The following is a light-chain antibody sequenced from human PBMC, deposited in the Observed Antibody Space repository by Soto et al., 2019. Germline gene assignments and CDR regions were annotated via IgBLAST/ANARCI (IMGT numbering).Light chain of an antibody. Sequence: QSVLTQPPSASWSPGQSVTISCTGTSSDVGGYNYVSWYQQHPGKAPKLMIYEVSKRPSGVPYRFSGSKSGNTASLSVSGLQAEDEAAYYCSSYAGSNNFEVFGTGTKVTVL. CDR2: EVS. CDR1: SSDVGGYNY. J-gene: IGLJ1*01. V-gene: IGLV2-8*01. CDR3: SSYAGSNNFEV.